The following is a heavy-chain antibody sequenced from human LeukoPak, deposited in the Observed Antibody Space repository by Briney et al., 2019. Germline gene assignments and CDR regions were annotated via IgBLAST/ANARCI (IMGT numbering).Heavy chain of an antibody. Sequence: PSETLSLTCTASGGSISSGDFYWSWIRQPPGKGLEWIGYIYNSGSTYYRLSLKSRLTISADTSKNQFSLKLSSVTAADTAVYYCARGVSIPTTPKFDFWGQGTLVTVSS. CDR2: IYNSGST. V-gene: IGHV4-30-4*01. J-gene: IGHJ4*02. CDR3: ARGVSIPTTPKFDF. D-gene: IGHD2-15*01. CDR1: GGSISSGDFY.